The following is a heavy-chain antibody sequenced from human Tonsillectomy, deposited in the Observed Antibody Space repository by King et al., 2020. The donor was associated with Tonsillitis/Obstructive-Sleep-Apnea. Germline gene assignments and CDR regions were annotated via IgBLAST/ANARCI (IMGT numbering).Heavy chain of an antibody. CDR3: AKDRGGYCSSTSCLDAFDI. J-gene: IGHJ3*02. Sequence: VQLVESGGGLVQPGGSLRLSCAASGFTFSSYVMSWVRQDPGKGLEWVSAISGSGGSTYYADSVKGRFTISRDNSKNTLYLQMSSLRAEGTAVYYCAKDRGGYCSSTSCLDAFDIWGQGTMVTVSS. V-gene: IGHV3-23*04. CDR2: ISGSGGST. D-gene: IGHD2-2*01. CDR1: GFTFSSYV.